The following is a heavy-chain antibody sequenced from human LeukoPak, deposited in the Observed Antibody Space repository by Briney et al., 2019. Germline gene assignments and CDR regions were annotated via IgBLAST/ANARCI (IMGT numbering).Heavy chain of an antibody. CDR1: GFTFSSYG. CDR3: AKAYGDYLYYFDY. J-gene: IGHJ4*02. Sequence: GGSLRLSCAASGFTFSSYGMHWVRQAPGKGLEWVAVIWYDGSNKYYADSVKGRFTISRDNAKNSLYLQMNSLRAEDTALYYCAKAYGDYLYYFDYWGQGTLVTVSS. V-gene: IGHV3-33*03. CDR2: IWYDGSNK. D-gene: IGHD4-17*01.